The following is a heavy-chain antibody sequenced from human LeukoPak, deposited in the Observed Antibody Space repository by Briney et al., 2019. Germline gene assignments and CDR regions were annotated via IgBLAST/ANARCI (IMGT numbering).Heavy chain of an antibody. D-gene: IGHD1-26*01. CDR3: ARFASSGSFDY. Sequence: SSETLSLTCAVYGGSFSGYYWSWVRQAPGKGLEWVANIKQDGSEKYYVDSVKGRFTISRDNAKNSLYLQMNSLRAEDTAVYYCARFASSGSFDYWGQGTLVTVSS. CDR2: IKQDGSEK. CDR1: GGSFSGYY. V-gene: IGHV3-7*01. J-gene: IGHJ4*02.